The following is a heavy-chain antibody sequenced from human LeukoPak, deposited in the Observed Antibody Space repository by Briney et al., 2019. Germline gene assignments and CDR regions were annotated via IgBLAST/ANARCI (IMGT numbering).Heavy chain of an antibody. J-gene: IGHJ4*02. CDR1: GFTFSSYS. CDR2: ITGSGDRT. Sequence: GGSLRLSCAASGFTFSSYSMNWVRQAPGKGLEWVSAITGSGDRTYYTDSVRGRFTVSRDNSKNTLYLQMNGLRAEDTAVYYCAKRGEDPVDLDYWGQGTLVTVSS. D-gene: IGHD3-16*01. V-gene: IGHV3-23*01. CDR3: AKRGEDPVDLDY.